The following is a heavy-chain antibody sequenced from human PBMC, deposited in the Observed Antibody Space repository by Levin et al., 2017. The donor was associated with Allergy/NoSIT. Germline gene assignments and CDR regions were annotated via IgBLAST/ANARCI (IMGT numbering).Heavy chain of an antibody. D-gene: IGHD4-17*01. CDR1: GFTFDDYA. CDR3: AKDYMTTVTTGAFDI. CDR2: ISWNSGSI. J-gene: IGHJ3*02. V-gene: IGHV3-9*01. Sequence: LSLTCAASGFTFDDYAMHWVRQAPGKGLEWVSGISWNSGSIGYADSVKGRFTISRDNAKNSLYLQMNSLRPEDTALYYCAKDYMTTVTTGAFDIWGQGTMVTVSS.